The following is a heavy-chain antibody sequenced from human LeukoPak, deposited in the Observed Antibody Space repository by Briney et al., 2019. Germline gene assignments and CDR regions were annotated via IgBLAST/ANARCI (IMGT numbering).Heavy chain of an antibody. Sequence: GGSLRLSCAASGFTFSSYAMSWVRQAPGKGLEWVSAISGSGGSTYYADSVKGRFTISRDNSKNTLYLQMNSLRAEDTAVYYCAKGSSVVTTARVWYFVYWGQGTLVTVSS. CDR2: ISGSGGST. CDR1: GFTFSSYA. V-gene: IGHV3-23*01. CDR3: AKGSSVVTTARVWYFVY. D-gene: IGHD2-21*02. J-gene: IGHJ4*02.